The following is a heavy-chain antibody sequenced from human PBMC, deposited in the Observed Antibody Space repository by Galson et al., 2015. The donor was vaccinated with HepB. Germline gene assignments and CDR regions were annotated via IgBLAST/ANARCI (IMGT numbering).Heavy chain of an antibody. CDR3: ARAGGLWFGELLYNYYYYYGMDV. J-gene: IGHJ6*02. CDR2: TYYRSKWYN. D-gene: IGHD3-10*01. V-gene: IGHV6-1*01. CDR1: GDSVSSNSAA. Sequence: CAISGDSVSSNSAAWNWIRQSPSRGLEWLGRTYYRSKWYNDYAVSVKSRITINPDTSKNQFSLQLNSVTPEDTAVYYCARAGGLWFGELLYNYYYYYGMDVWGQGTTVTVSS.